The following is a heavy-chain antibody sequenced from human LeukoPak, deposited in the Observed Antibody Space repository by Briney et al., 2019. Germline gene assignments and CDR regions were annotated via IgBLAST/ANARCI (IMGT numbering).Heavy chain of an antibody. Sequence: WETLSPTCTVSGGSVSSGSDYWSWIRQPPGKGLEWIGYIYYSGSTNYNPSLKSRVTISVDTSKNQFSLKLSSVTAADTAVYYCASGYCSGGSCYNYYYYGMDVWGQGTTVTVSS. V-gene: IGHV4-61*01. CDR3: ASGYCSGGSCYNYYYYGMDV. CDR2: IYYSGST. J-gene: IGHJ6*02. CDR1: GGSVSSGSDY. D-gene: IGHD2-15*01.